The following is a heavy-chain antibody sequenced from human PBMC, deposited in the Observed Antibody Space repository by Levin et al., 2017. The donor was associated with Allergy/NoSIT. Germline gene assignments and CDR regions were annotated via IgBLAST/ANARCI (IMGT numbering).Heavy chain of an antibody. CDR2: IGIAGDT. J-gene: IGHJ4*02. D-gene: IGHD6-25*01. V-gene: IGHV3-13*04. CDR3: ARETGMGSSGWGGLDY. CDR1: GFTFSRSD. Sequence: LSLTCAASGFTFSRSDMHWVRQLTGKGLEWVSAIGIAGDTYYPGSVKGRFTISRDDAKNFLYLQMNNLRAGDTAVYYCARETGMGSSGWGGLDYWGQGILVTVSS.